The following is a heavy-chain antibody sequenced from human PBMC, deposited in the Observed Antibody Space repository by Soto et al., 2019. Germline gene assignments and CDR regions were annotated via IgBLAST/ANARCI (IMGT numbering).Heavy chain of an antibody. CDR3: SAYYTSRHAAFDI. J-gene: IGHJ3*02. V-gene: IGHV3-7*01. D-gene: IGHD2-21*01. CDR1: GFRFSTYW. CDR2: IKQDANEM. Sequence: EVQVVESGGGLVQPGGSLRLSCAASGFRFSTYWMSWVRQAPGKGLEWLANIKQDANEMYYVDSVKGRFTISGDSAKNSLFLIKGSLGVEEQAVNYLSAYYTSRHAAFDIWGQGTMVIVSS.